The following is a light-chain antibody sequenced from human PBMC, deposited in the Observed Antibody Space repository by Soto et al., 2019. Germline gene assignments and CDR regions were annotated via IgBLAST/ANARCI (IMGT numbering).Light chain of an antibody. CDR2: EVT. J-gene: IGLJ3*02. CDR1: SSDVGAYNY. CDR3: SSFASSNTWV. V-gene: IGLV2-8*01. Sequence: QSALTQPPSASGSPGQSVTISCTGTSSDVGAYNYVSWYQQHAGKAPKLVIYEVTKRPSGVPDRFSGAQSANTASLTVSGLQAEDDAYYYCSSFASSNTWVFGGGTKLTVL.